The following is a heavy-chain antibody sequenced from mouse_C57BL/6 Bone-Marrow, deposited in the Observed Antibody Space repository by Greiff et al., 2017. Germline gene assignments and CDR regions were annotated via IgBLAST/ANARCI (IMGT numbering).Heavy chain of an antibody. J-gene: IGHJ2*01. CDR1: GFTFSSYA. D-gene: IGHD1-1*01. CDR3: ARDWDYYGSSYDYFDY. CDR2: ISDGGSYT. Sequence: EVKLVESGGGLVKPGGSLKLSCAASGFTFSSYAMSWVRQTPEKRLEWVATISDGGSYTYYPDNVKGRFTISRDNAKNNLYLQMSHLKSEDTAMYYCARDWDYYGSSYDYFDYWGQGTTLTVSS. V-gene: IGHV5-4*01.